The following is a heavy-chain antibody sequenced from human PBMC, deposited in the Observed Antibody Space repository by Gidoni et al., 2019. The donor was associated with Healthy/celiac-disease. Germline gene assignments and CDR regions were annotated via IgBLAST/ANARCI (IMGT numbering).Heavy chain of an antibody. CDR3: ARGGIAARNEY. V-gene: IGHV3-48*03. D-gene: IGHD6-6*01. Sequence: VKGRFTISRDNAKNSLYLQMNSLRAEDTAVYYCARGGIAARNEYWGQGTLVTVSS. J-gene: IGHJ4*02.